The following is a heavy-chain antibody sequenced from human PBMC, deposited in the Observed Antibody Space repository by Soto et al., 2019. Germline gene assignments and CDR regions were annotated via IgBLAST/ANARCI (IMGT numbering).Heavy chain of an antibody. CDR1: GYTFINYG. Sequence: QVQLVQSGAEVKKPGASARVSCKTSGYTFINYGITWVRQAPGQGLEWMGWLSAYNGDTSSSEKLQDRFTMTTDTSTNTVYMDLRSLTSDDTAVYYCARWSAIVGGAEALDVWGQGTMVIVSS. CDR3: ARWSAIVGGAEALDV. D-gene: IGHD1-26*01. J-gene: IGHJ3*01. V-gene: IGHV1-18*01. CDR2: LSAYNGDT.